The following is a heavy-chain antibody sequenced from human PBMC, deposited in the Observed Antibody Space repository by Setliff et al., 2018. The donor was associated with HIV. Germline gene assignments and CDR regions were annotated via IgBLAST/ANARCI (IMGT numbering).Heavy chain of an antibody. V-gene: IGHV1-3*04. CDR3: VRRAAAAEVFDY. CDR1: GYTFTTYS. CDR2: LHTGDGRT. Sequence: ASVKVSCKVSGYTFTTYSMHWVRQAPGQRLEWMGWLHTGDGRTSYSVKLQGRVTFTRDTAASTAYMELSSLGSEDTAVYYCVRRAAAAEVFDYWGQGTLVTVSS. J-gene: IGHJ4*02. D-gene: IGHD2-2*01.